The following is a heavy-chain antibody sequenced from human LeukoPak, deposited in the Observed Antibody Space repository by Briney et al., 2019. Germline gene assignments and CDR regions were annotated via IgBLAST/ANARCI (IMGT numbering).Heavy chain of an antibody. Sequence: GGSLRLSCAASGFSIGTYWMTWVRQAPGKGLEWVANIKHDGSEKFYMDSVKGRFTISRDNARKSVYLQMHDLRTEDTAVYYCAIAYGMDVWGQGTTVTVSS. CDR3: AIAYGMDV. CDR2: IKHDGSEK. CDR1: GFSIGTYW. J-gene: IGHJ6*02. V-gene: IGHV3-7*01.